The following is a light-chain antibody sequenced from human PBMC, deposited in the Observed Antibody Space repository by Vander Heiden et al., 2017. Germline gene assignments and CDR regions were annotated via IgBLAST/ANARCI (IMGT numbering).Light chain of an antibody. CDR1: QSVSDNQ. J-gene: IGKJ2*01. Sequence: EMLLTQSPGTLSLSPGERATLSCRASQSVSDNQLAWYQQKPGQVPRLLMYGVSNRATGIPDRFSGSGSGTDSTLIISRLEPEDFAVYFCHHYGASPYTFGQGTKLEIK. V-gene: IGKV3-20*01. CDR3: HHYGASPYT. CDR2: GVS.